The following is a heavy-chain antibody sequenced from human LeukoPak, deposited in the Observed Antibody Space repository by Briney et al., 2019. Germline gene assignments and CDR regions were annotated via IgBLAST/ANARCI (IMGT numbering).Heavy chain of an antibody. CDR2: ISSSSYI. Sequence: PGGSLRLSCAASGFTFSRYNMNWVRQAPGKGLEWVSSISSSSYIYYADSVKGRFTISRDNAKNSLYLQMNSLRAEDTAVYYCARVSMLFSYYYYMDVWGKGTTVTVSS. CDR1: GFTFSRYN. V-gene: IGHV3-21*01. CDR3: ARVSMLFSYYYYMDV. J-gene: IGHJ6*03. D-gene: IGHD3-10*02.